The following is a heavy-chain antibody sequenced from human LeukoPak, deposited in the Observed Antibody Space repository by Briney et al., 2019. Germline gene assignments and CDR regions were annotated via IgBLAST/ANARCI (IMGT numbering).Heavy chain of an antibody. CDR2: IDGPGRGT. CDR1: GFIFSRHE. V-gene: IGHV3-74*01. D-gene: IGHD2-21*01. J-gene: IGHJ3*02. Sequence: GGSLRLSCVGSGFIFSRHEMHWVRQAPGKGLEWVARIDGPGRGTVYADSVKGRFTFSRDNAKNTLSLQMNSLRHDDTAMYYCVRDLFPDAFDIWGQGTRVTVSS. CDR3: VRDLFPDAFDI.